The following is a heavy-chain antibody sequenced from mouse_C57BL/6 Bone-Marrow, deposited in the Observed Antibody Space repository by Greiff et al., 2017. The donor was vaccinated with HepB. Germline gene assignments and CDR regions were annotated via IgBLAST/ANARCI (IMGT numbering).Heavy chain of an antibody. V-gene: IGHV5-4*01. CDR1: GFTFSSYA. Sequence: EVQLKESGGGLVKPGGSLKLSCAASGFTFSSYAMSWVRQTPEKRLEWVATISDGGSYTYYPDNVKGRFTISRDNAKNNLYLQMSHLKSEDTAMYYCARFYYDWDYFDYWGQGTTLTVSS. CDR3: ARFYYDWDYFDY. D-gene: IGHD2-4*01. J-gene: IGHJ2*01. CDR2: ISDGGSYT.